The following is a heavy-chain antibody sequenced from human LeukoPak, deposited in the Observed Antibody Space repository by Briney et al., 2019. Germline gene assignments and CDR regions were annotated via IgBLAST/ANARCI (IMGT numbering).Heavy chain of an antibody. D-gene: IGHD3-22*01. J-gene: IGHJ4*02. CDR2: INHSGRT. Sequence: SETLSLTCAVSGESFIGYFWTWIRQPPGKGLEWIGEINHSGRTSYNPSLKCRLSISVDMSKNQFSLRLTSVTAADTAVYYCARTSGFFDRIGSYQQNPYYFEYWGQGSLVTVSS. V-gene: IGHV4-34*01. CDR3: ARTSGFFDRIGSYQQNPYYFEY. CDR1: GESFIGYF.